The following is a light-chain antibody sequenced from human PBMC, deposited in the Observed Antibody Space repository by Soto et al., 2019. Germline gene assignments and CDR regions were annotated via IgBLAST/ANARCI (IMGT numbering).Light chain of an antibody. CDR1: SSDFGGYKY. CDR2: DVN. V-gene: IGLV2-14*01. J-gene: IGLJ1*01. CDR3: SSYTTSGPYV. Sequence: QSVLTQSASVSGSPGQSITISCTGISSDFGGYKYVSWYQHHPGEAPQLIIYDVNNRPSGVSNRFSASKSGDTASLTISGLQAEDEADFYWSSYTTSGPYVFGTGTKLTVL.